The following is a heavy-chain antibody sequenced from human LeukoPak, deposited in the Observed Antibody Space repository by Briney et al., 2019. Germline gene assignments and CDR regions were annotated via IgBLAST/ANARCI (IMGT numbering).Heavy chain of an antibody. J-gene: IGHJ5*02. V-gene: IGHV4-4*02. D-gene: IGHD1-26*01. CDR1: GGSLSSSKW. Sequence: SETLSLTCAVSGGSLSSSKWWSWVRQPPGKGLEWIGEIYHSGSTNYNPSLKSRVTISVDKSKNQFSLKLSSVTAADTAVYYCARSYSAPYVTSWFDTWGQGTLVTVSS. CDR3: ARSYSAPYVTSWFDT. CDR2: IYHSGST.